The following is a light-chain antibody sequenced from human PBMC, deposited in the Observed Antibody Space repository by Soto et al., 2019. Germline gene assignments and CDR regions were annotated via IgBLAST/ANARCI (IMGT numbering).Light chain of an antibody. CDR3: HQYNHWLTWT. J-gene: IGKJ1*01. Sequence: EIVLTQSPATLSLSPGERATLSCRASQTVGNNLAWYQHRPGQAPRLLIYGASTRATGIPAGFSGSGSGTEFTLTISSLQSEDFAVYYCHQYNHWLTWTFGQGTKVDIK. V-gene: IGKV3-15*01. CDR2: GAS. CDR1: QTVGNN.